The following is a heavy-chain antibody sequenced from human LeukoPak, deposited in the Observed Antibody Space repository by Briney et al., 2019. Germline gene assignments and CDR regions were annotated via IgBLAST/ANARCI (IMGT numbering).Heavy chain of an antibody. Sequence: ASVKVSCKASGYTFTSYAMHWVRQAPGQRLEWMGWINAGNGNTKYSQEFQGRVTITRDTSASTAYMELSSLRSEDMAVYYCARSSYYYDSSGSYDYWGQGTLVTVSS. CDR3: ARSSYYYDSSGSYDY. CDR1: GYTFTSYA. CDR2: INAGNGNT. J-gene: IGHJ4*02. D-gene: IGHD3-22*01. V-gene: IGHV1-3*03.